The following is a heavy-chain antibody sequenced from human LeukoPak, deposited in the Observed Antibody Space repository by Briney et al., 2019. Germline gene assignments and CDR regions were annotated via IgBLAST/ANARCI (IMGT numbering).Heavy chain of an antibody. CDR2: ISTYNGNT. Sequence: GASVKVSCKASGYTFSNYAINWVRQAPGQGLGWMGWISTYNGNTNYAQKLQDRVTMTTDTSTSTAYMELRSLRSDDTAMYYCAREGIRIAAAGTIDYWGQGTLVTVSS. CDR3: AREGIRIAAAGTIDY. V-gene: IGHV1-18*01. J-gene: IGHJ4*02. CDR1: GYTFSNYA. D-gene: IGHD6-13*01.